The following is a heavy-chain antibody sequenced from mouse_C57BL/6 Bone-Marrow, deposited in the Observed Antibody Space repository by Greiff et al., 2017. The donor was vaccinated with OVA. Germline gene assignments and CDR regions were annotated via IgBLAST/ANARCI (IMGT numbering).Heavy chain of an antibody. CDR2: IDPEDGET. CDR3: APNWDVPFDY. D-gene: IGHD4-1*01. J-gene: IGHJ2*01. Sequence: VQLQQSGAELVKPGALVKLSRTASGFNINDYYMHWVKQRTEQGLEWIGRIDPEDGETKYAPKFQGKATITADTSPNTAYLQLSSLTSEDTAVYYCAPNWDVPFDYWGQGTTLTVSS. CDR1: GFNINDYY. V-gene: IGHV14-2*01.